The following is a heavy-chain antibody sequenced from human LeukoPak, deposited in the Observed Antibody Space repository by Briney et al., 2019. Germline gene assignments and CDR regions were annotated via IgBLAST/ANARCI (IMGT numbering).Heavy chain of an antibody. D-gene: IGHD3-22*01. CDR1: GGSFSGYY. CDR3: ARLDSTGPLDH. CDR2: INHSGST. Sequence: SETLSLTCAVYGGSFSGYYWSWIRQPPGKGLEWIGEINHSGSTNYNPSLKSRVTISVDTSKNQFSLKLDSVTATDTAVYYCARLDSTGPLDHWGQGTLVTVSS. J-gene: IGHJ5*02. V-gene: IGHV4-34*01.